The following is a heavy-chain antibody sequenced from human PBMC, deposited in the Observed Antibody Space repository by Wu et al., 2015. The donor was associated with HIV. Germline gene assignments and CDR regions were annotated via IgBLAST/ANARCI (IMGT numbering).Heavy chain of an antibody. V-gene: IGHV1-2*02. CDR3: AREGLCRTTSCQFDF. J-gene: IGHJ4*02. CDR2: FNPNTGGA. Sequence: QVQLVQFGAEVKKPGSSVKVTCKASGDGFTSYAVSWVRQAPGKRLEWVGWFNPNTGGAHYGLDYQGRVTMTGDTSITTVYMELNRLASDDTAIYYCAREGLCRTTSCQFDFWGQGTLVTVFS. D-gene: IGHD2-2*01. CDR1: GDGFTSYA.